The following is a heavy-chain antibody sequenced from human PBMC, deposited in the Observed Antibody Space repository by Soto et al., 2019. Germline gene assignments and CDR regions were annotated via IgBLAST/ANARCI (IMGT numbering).Heavy chain of an antibody. D-gene: IGHD6-13*01. J-gene: IGHJ3*02. Sequence: GASVKVSCKASGYTFTGYYMHWVRQAPGQGLEWMGWINPSSGGTNYAQKFQGWVTMTRDTSISTAYMDLSRLRSDDTAVYYCEKVAAAGTGPYAFDIWGQGTMVTVSS. V-gene: IGHV1-2*04. CDR2: INPSSGGT. CDR3: EKVAAAGTGPYAFDI. CDR1: GYTFTGYY.